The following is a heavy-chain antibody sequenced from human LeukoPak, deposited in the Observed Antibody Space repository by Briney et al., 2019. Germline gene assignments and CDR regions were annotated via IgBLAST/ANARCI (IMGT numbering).Heavy chain of an antibody. V-gene: IGHV3-23*01. CDR3: AKDFGYCSSTSCYGFSDY. J-gene: IGHJ4*02. CDR1: AFTFSSYA. CDR2: ISGSGGST. Sequence: GGSLRLSCTASAFTFSSYAMSWVRQAPGKGLEWVSAISGSGGSTYYADSVKGRFTISRDNSKNTLYLQMNSLRAEDTAVYYCAKDFGYCSSTSCYGFSDYWGQGTLVTVSS. D-gene: IGHD2-2*01.